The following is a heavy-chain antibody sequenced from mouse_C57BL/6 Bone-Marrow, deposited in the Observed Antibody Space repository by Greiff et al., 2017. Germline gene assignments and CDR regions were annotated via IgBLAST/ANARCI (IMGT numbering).Heavy chain of an antibody. CDR2: INPNYGTT. CDR1: GYSFTDYN. D-gene: IGHD1-1*01. V-gene: IGHV1-39*01. CDR3: ARWAHYYGTDYFDY. Sequence: EVKLMESGPELVKPGASVKISCKASGYSFTDYNMNWVKQSNGKSLEWIGVINPNYGTTSYNQKFKGKATLTVDQSSSTAYMQLNSLTSEDSAVXYWARWAHYYGTDYFDYWGQGTTLTVSA. J-gene: IGHJ2*01.